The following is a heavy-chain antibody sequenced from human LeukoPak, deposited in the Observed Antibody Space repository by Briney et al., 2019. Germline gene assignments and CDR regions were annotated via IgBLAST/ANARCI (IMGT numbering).Heavy chain of an antibody. CDR2: INHSGST. J-gene: IGHJ4*02. CDR1: GGSFSGYY. CDR3: ARDSGSCG. Sequence: SETLSLTCAVYGGSFSGYYWSWIRQPPGKGLEWIGEINHSGSTNYNPSLKSRVTISVDTSKNQFSLKLSSVTAADTAVYYCARDSGSCGWGQGTLVTVSS. D-gene: IGHD1-26*01. V-gene: IGHV4-34*01.